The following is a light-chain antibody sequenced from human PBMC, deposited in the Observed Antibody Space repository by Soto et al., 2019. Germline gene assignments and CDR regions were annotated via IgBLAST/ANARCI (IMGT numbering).Light chain of an antibody. CDR1: QSVSSS. CDR2: DAS. V-gene: IGKV3-11*01. J-gene: IGKJ2*01. Sequence: EIVLTQSPATLSLSPGERATLSCRASQSVSSSLAWFQHKPGQAPRLLIYDASNRATGIPARFSGRGSGTDFTLTVSSLAAEDSAVYFCQQRSNWPRTFGQGTKLEI. CDR3: QQRSNWPRT.